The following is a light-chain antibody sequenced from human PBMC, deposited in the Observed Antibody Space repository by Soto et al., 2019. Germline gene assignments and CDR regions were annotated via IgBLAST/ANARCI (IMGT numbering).Light chain of an antibody. Sequence: QSALSQPASVSGSPGQSITISCTGSSSDVGSYNLVSWYQHHPGKAPKLMIYVGSKRPSGVSNRFSGSKSGNTASLTISGLQTEDEADYYCCSYAGSSNLVAFGGGTKLTVL. CDR1: SSDVGSYNL. V-gene: IGLV2-23*01. J-gene: IGLJ2*01. CDR3: CSYAGSSNLVA. CDR2: VGS.